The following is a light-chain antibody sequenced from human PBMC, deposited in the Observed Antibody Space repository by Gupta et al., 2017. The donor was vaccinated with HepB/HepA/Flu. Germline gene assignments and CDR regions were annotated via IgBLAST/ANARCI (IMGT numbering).Light chain of an antibody. V-gene: IGKV3-20*01. CDR1: QSVSSSY. CDR2: GAS. CDR3: HHYCSSPTT. Sequence: EIVLTQSTGTLSLSPGERATLSFRASQSVSSSYLAWYQQKPGQAPMLLIYGASSSATGIPDRFSGSGSCTDFTLTISRLEPEDFTVYYCHHYCSSPTTFGQGTKVEIK. J-gene: IGKJ1*01.